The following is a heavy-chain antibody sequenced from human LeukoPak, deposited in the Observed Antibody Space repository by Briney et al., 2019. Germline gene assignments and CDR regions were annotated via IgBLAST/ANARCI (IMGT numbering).Heavy chain of an antibody. D-gene: IGHD4-17*01. Sequence: GGSLRLSCAASGFTLSTYSMNWVRQAPGKGLEWVSSITSSSSYYADSVKGRFTISRDNAKNSLFLQMNSLRAEDTAVYFCARDPDPHDYGDYEEGFWYYYAMDVRGKGATVTVSS. J-gene: IGHJ6*04. CDR3: ARDPDPHDYGDYEEGFWYYYAMDV. V-gene: IGHV3-21*01. CDR2: ITSSSSY. CDR1: GFTLSTYS.